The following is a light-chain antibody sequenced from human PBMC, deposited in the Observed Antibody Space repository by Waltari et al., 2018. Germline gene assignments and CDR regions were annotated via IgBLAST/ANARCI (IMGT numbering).Light chain of an antibody. CDR1: SSTIGAGYD. V-gene: IGLV1-40*01. CDR2: GNF. J-gene: IGLJ1*01. CDR3: CSYAGANTYV. Sequence: QSELTQPPSVSGAPGQRVTISCTGSSSTIGAGYDVPWYKQLPGTAPKRLIYGNFNRPSGVPDRFSGSKSGTSASLAITGLQAEDEADYYCCSYAGANTYVFGSGTKVTVL.